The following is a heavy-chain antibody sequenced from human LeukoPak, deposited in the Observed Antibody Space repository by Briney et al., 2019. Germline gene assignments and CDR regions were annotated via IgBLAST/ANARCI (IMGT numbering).Heavy chain of an antibody. Sequence: GASVKVSCKASGYTFTSYYMHWVRQAPGQGLEWMGIINPSGGSTSYAQKFQGRVTMTRDTSTSTVYMELSSLRSEDTAVYYCASGPSTYDFWSGYYQIYWGQGTLVTVSS. D-gene: IGHD3-3*01. J-gene: IGHJ4*02. CDR1: GYTFTSYY. V-gene: IGHV1-46*01. CDR2: INPSGGST. CDR3: ASGPSTYDFWSGYYQIY.